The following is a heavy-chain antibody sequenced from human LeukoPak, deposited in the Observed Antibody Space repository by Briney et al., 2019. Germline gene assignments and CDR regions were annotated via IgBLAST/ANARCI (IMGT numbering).Heavy chain of an antibody. Sequence: PSETLSLTCSVSGASISSYYWSWLRQPPGKGLEWIGYIYTGGTNYNPSLKSRVTISADTSKNQFSLKLSFVTAADTAVYYCARQSAWNDWFDPWGQGTLVTVSS. D-gene: IGHD1-1*01. CDR3: ARQSAWNDWFDP. J-gene: IGHJ5*02. CDR1: GASISSYY. CDR2: IYTGGT. V-gene: IGHV4-4*09.